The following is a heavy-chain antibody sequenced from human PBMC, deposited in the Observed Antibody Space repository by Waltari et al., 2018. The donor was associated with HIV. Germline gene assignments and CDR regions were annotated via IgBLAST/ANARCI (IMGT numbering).Heavy chain of an antibody. CDR1: GSTFSGYY. V-gene: IGHV1-2*02. CDR3: ARSLYSGSSPIDH. Sequence: QVQLVQSGADVKKPGLSVKVSCKAPGSTFSGYYFHRVRQGPGQGLQWMGWINSKSRGINYAQKFQGRLSLTRDTSISTVYMELTRLTSDDTAVYYFARSLYSGSSPIDHWGQGSLVSVSS. CDR2: INSKSRGI. D-gene: IGHD1-26*01. J-gene: IGHJ4*02.